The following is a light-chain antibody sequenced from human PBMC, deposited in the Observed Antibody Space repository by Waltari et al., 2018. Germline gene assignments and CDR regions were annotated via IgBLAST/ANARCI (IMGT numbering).Light chain of an antibody. CDR1: AFPDQY. CDR2: KDT. CDR3: QSSDSSGTPSVV. Sequence: SYELTQPPSVSVSPGQTDRITCSADAFPDQYASRYQQEPGQAPVLIIYKDTESPSGIPDLFSGSSSGKTVTLTITGVQAGDEADYDCQSSDSSGTPSVVFGGGTKLTVL. J-gene: IGLJ2*01. V-gene: IGLV3-25*03.